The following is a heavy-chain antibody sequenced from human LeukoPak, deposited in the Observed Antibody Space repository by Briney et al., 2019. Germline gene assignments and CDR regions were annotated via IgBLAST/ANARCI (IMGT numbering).Heavy chain of an antibody. V-gene: IGHV3-23*03. CDR1: GFTFSTYA. J-gene: IGHJ4*02. D-gene: IGHD5-24*01. CDR3: ARETFTIPFDY. Sequence: PGGSLRLSCAASGFTFSTYAMSWVRQAPGKGLEWVSVMYPGGSTHYADSVRGRFTISRDNSKNTVYLHMNSLRVDDTAVYYCARETFTIPFDYWGQGTLVTVSS. CDR2: MYPGGST.